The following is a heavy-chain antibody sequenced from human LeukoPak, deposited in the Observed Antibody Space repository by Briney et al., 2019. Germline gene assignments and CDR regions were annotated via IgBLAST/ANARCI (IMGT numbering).Heavy chain of an antibody. V-gene: IGHV4-59*01. J-gene: IGHJ3*02. CDR3: ARDLVTVTKGFDI. CDR1: GDSINNYF. CDR2: ISYIGST. Sequence: SETLSLTCTVSGDSINNYFWSWLRQPPGKGLEWIGYISYIGSTNYNPSLKSRVTISIDTSKNQFSLKLTSVTAADTAVYYCARDLVTVTKGFDIWGQGTMVSVSS. D-gene: IGHD4-17*01.